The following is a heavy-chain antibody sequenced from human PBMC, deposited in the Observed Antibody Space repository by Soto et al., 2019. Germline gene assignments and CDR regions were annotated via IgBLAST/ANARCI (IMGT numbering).Heavy chain of an antibody. CDR2: ISYDGSNK. V-gene: IGHV3-30*18. Sequence: QTGGSLRLSCAASGFTFSSYGMHWVRQAPGKGLEWVAVISYDGSNKYYADSVKGRFTISRDNSKNTLYLQMNSLRAEDTAVYYCAKEFYENVDYWGQGTLVTVSS. CDR1: GFTFSSYG. D-gene: IGHD3-22*01. CDR3: AKEFYENVDY. J-gene: IGHJ4*02.